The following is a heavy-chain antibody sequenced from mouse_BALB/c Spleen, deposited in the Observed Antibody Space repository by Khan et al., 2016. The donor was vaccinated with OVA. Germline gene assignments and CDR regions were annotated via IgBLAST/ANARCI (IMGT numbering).Heavy chain of an antibody. Sequence: VQLQQSGAELVKPGASVKLSCTASGFNIKDTYIHWVKRRPEQGLEWIGRITPANGNTEYDPKFPGKATMRADTSSNTAYLQLSSLTSGDTAVYYCFRPSYDPRNFDVWGAGTTVTVSS. D-gene: IGHD2-3*01. CDR3: FRPSYDPRNFDV. V-gene: IGHV14-3*02. J-gene: IGHJ1*01. CDR2: ITPANGNT. CDR1: GFNIKDTY.